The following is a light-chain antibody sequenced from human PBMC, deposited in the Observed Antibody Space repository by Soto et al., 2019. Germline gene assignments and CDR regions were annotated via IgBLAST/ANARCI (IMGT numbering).Light chain of an antibody. V-gene: IGKV1-5*01. CDR1: QSTSSY. CDR3: QQYTNTNNPWM. Sequence: DIQMTQSPSTLSASVGDRVTITCRASQSTSSYLAWYQQKPGKAPKLLVYDASTLQSGVASRFSGSGSGTEFTLIISGRQPDDSATYYCQQYTNTNNPWMFGQGTKVDIK. J-gene: IGKJ1*01. CDR2: DAS.